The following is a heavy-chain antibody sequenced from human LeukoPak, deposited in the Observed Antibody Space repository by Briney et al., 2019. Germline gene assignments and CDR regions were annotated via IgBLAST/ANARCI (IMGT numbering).Heavy chain of an antibody. Sequence: SETLSLTCTVSGGSISSSSYYWGWIRQPPGKGLEWIGSIYYSGSTHYNPSLKSRVTISVDTSKNQFSLKLSSVTAADTAVYYCARQGAFNYWGQGTLVTVSS. J-gene: IGHJ4*02. CDR1: GGSISSSSYY. V-gene: IGHV4-39*01. D-gene: IGHD3-16*01. CDR2: IYYSGST. CDR3: ARQGAFNY.